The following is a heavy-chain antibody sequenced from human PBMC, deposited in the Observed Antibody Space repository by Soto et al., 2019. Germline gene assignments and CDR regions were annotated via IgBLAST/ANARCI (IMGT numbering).Heavy chain of an antibody. Sequence: QAQLMQSGAEVKKPGSSVKVSCKASGGTFSGYAINWVRQAPGQGLEWMGGIIPLLGITDYGQKFQGRITIAADESTGTAYMDPRGLRSEDTAVYYCARDPRSITGTTSSEDFQHWGQGTLVSVSS. J-gene: IGHJ1*01. CDR2: IIPLLGIT. D-gene: IGHD1-20*01. CDR3: ARDPRSITGTTSSEDFQH. CDR1: GGTFSGYA. V-gene: IGHV1-69*01.